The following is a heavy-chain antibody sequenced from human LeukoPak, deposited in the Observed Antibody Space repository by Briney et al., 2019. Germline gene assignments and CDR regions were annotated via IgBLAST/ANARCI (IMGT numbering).Heavy chain of an antibody. CDR2: ISSSGSTI. CDR3: ARGSSSWSNYYYYYMDV. CDR1: GFTYSSYE. Sequence: GGSLRLSCAASGFTYSSYEMNWVRQAPGKGREGVSYISSSGSTIYYADSVKGRFTISRDNAKNSLYLQMNSLRAEDTAVYYCARGSSSWSNYYYYYMDVWGKGTTVTVSS. J-gene: IGHJ6*03. D-gene: IGHD6-13*01. V-gene: IGHV3-48*03.